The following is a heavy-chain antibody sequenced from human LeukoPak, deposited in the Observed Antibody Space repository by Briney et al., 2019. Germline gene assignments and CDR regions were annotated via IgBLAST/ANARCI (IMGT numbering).Heavy chain of an antibody. Sequence: PGRSLRLACAASGFTFSSYGMHWVRQAPGKGLEWVAVIWYDGSNKYYADSVKGRFTISRDNSKNTLYLQMNSLRAEDTAVYYCARDQGGAYQLERTGDIDYWGQGTLVTVSS. CDR3: ARDQGGAYQLERTGDIDY. CDR2: IWYDGSNK. CDR1: GFTFSSYG. D-gene: IGHD1-1*01. V-gene: IGHV3-33*01. J-gene: IGHJ4*02.